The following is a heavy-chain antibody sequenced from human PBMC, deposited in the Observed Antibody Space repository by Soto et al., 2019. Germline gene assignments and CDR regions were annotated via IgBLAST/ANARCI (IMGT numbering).Heavy chain of an antibody. D-gene: IGHD6-19*01. CDR2: ISGSGGST. CDR1: GFTFSSYA. J-gene: IGHJ3*02. Sequence: PGGSLRLSCAASGFTFSSYAMSWVRQAPGKGLEWVSAISGSGGSTYYADSVKGRFTISRDNSKNTLYLQMNSLRAEDTAVYYCAKDVAVAGTRMAVAFDIWGQGTMVTVSS. V-gene: IGHV3-23*01. CDR3: AKDVAVAGTRMAVAFDI.